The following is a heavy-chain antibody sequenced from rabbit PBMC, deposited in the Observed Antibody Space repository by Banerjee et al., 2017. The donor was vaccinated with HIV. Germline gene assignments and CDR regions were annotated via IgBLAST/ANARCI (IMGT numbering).Heavy chain of an antibody. CDR1: GFSFSSNA. Sequence: QEQLEETGGGLVQPGGSLTLSCTASGFSFSSNAMCWVRQAPGKGLEWIGCINSRSRNVVYASWATGRFTISKTSSTTVTLQMTSLTAADTATYFCARDEQASGGYVFNLWGPGTLVTVS. J-gene: IGHJ4*01. D-gene: IGHD1-1*01. CDR3: ARDEQASGGYVFNL. CDR2: INSRSRNV. V-gene: IGHV1S45*01.